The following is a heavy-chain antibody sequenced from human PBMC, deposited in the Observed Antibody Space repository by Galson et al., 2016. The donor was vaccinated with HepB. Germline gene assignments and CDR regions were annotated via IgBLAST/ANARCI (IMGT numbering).Heavy chain of an antibody. Sequence: SVKVSCKASGFTFTSSAVQWVRQARGQRLEWIGWTVVGSGNTNYAQKFQERVTITRDMSTSTAYMELSSLRSEDTAVYYGAAERVTSSDYYYYYGMDIWGRGTTVTVSS. J-gene: IGHJ6*02. CDR3: AAERVTSSDYYYYYGMDI. CDR2: TVVGSGNT. V-gene: IGHV1-58*01. CDR1: GFTFTSSA. D-gene: IGHD2-2*01.